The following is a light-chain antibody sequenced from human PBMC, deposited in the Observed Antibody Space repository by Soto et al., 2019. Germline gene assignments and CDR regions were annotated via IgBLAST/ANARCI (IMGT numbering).Light chain of an antibody. V-gene: IGLV2-8*01. CDR2: EVS. Sequence: QSALTQPPSASGSPGQSVTISCTGTSSDVGGYNYASWYQQHPGKAPKVMIYEVSKRPSGVPDRFSGSKSGNTASLTISGLQAEDEADYYCCSYAASYTLVFGGGTKLTVL. CDR3: CSYAASYTLV. J-gene: IGLJ2*01. CDR1: SSDVGGYNY.